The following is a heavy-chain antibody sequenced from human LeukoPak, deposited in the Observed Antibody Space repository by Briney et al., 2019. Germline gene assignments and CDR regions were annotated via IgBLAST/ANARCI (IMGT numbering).Heavy chain of an antibody. CDR3: ARLGGGVPAGPNRYWYLGL. CDR2: IFYSGTT. V-gene: IGHV4-59*08. J-gene: IGHJ2*01. D-gene: IGHD4/OR15-4a*01. Sequence: SETLSLTCTVSGGSMSSYYWSWIRQPPGKGLEWIGYIFYSGTTNYNPSLRSRLTISVDPSKNQFSLKLSSVTAADTAVYYCARLGGGVPAGPNRYWYLGLWGRGTLVTVSS. CDR1: GGSMSSYY.